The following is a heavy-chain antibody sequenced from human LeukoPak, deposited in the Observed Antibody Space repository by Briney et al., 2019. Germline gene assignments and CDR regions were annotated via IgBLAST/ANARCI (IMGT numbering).Heavy chain of an antibody. CDR3: ANIRRSRPGNFDY. V-gene: IGHV3-23*01. Sequence: GGSLRLSCAASGFTFSSYAMSWVRQAPGKGLEWASAISGSGGSTYYADSVKGRFTISRDNSKNTLYLQMNSLRAEDTAVYYCANIRRSRPGNFDYWGQGTLVTVSS. D-gene: IGHD3-10*01. CDR2: ISGSGGST. CDR1: GFTFSSYA. J-gene: IGHJ4*02.